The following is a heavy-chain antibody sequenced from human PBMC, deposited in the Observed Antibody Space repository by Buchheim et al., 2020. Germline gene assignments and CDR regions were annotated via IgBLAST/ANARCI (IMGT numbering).Heavy chain of an antibody. Sequence: QVQLVESGGGVVQPGRSLRLSCAASGFTFSSYGMHWVRQAPGTGVEWVAFIRYDGSNKYYADSVKGRFTISRDNSKNTQYLQMNSLRAEDTAVYYCAKEADTAMVYWGQGTL. D-gene: IGHD5-18*01. CDR3: AKEADTAMVY. CDR2: IRYDGSNK. J-gene: IGHJ4*02. V-gene: IGHV3-30*02. CDR1: GFTFSSYG.